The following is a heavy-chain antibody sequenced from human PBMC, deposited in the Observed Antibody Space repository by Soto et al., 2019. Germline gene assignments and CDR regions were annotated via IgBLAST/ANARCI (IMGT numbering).Heavy chain of an antibody. Sequence: ASVKVSCKASGYTFTSYGISWVRQAPGQGLEWMGWISAYNGNTNYAQKLQGRVTMTTDTSTSTAYMELRSLRSDDTAVYYCARDRTLWFGEPSGYFDYWGQGTLVTVSA. CDR2: ISAYNGNT. CDR1: GYTFTSYG. D-gene: IGHD3-10*01. V-gene: IGHV1-18*01. J-gene: IGHJ4*02. CDR3: ARDRTLWFGEPSGYFDY.